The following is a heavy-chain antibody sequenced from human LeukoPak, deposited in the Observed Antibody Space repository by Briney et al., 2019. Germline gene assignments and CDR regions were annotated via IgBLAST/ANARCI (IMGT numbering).Heavy chain of an antibody. CDR1: GYTFTGHY. V-gene: IGHV1-2*02. CDR2: INPNNGGT. D-gene: IGHD1-26*01. Sequence: GALVKVSCKASGYTFTGHYMHWVRQAPGQGLEWMGWINPNNGGTNYAQKFQGRVTMTRDTSISAAYMELSRLRSDDTAVYYCARGYALYSGRYIDFDYWGQGTLVTVSS. J-gene: IGHJ4*02. CDR3: ARGYALYSGRYIDFDY.